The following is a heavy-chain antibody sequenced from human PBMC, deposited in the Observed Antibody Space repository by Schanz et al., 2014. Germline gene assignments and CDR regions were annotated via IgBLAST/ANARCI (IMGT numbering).Heavy chain of an antibody. CDR2: INPNSGAT. Sequence: QVQLVQSGAEVKKPGASVKVSCQASGYTFTGYYMHWVRQAPGQGLEWMGQINPNSGATIYAQNFQGRVTMTRDTSISTAYMELSRLRSDDTAVYYCARGLVRYFAYWGQGTLVTDSS. V-gene: IGHV1-2*06. D-gene: IGHD2-8*02. CDR1: GYTFTGYY. J-gene: IGHJ4*02. CDR3: ARGLVRYFAY.